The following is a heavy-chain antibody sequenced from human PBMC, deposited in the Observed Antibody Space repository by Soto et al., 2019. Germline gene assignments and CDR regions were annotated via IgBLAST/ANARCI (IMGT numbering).Heavy chain of an antibody. CDR1: GSTVSSNY. CDR2: IYSGGST. V-gene: IGHV3-66*04. D-gene: IGHD5-12*01. CDR3: AKQRGGYDLDFDY. J-gene: IGHJ4*02. Sequence: PGGSLRLSCAASGSTVSSNYMSWVRQAPGKGLEWVSVIYSGGSTYYADSVKGRFTISRDNSKNTLYLQMNSLRAEDTAVYYCAKQRGGYDLDFDYWGQGTLVTVSS.